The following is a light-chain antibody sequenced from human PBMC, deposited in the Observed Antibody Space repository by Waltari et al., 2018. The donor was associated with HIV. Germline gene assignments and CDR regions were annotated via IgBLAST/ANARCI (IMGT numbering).Light chain of an antibody. Sequence: QSVLTQPPSASGTPGQMVTISCSGSSSTLGSHSVFWYQQFPGTAPKVLIYRNDQRPSGVPDRFSASRSGTSASLVISGLRSEDEADYYCAAYDDNLPGWMFGGGTKLTAL. CDR3: AAYDDNLPGWM. CDR2: RND. CDR1: SSTLGSHS. J-gene: IGLJ3*02. V-gene: IGLV1-47*01.